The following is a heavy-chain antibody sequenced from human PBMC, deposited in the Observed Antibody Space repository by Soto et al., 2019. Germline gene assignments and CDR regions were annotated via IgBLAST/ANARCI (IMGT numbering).Heavy chain of an antibody. CDR2: ASYDGSYK. Sequence: QVQLVESGGGVVQPGRSLSLSCAASGFTFSSFGMHWVRQAPGKGLEWVAVASYDGSYKYYADSVKGRFTISRDNSKNTLYLQMTSLRAEHTAVYYCAKERSVVATTPDFDYWGQGTLVTVSS. D-gene: IGHD5-12*01. J-gene: IGHJ4*02. CDR1: GFTFSSFG. V-gene: IGHV3-30*18. CDR3: AKERSVVATTPDFDY.